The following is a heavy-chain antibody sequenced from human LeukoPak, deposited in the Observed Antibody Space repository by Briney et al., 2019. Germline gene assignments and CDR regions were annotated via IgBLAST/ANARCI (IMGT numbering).Heavy chain of an antibody. CDR1: AGSISSYY. D-gene: IGHD3-10*01. J-gene: IGHJ6*02. V-gene: IGHV4-59*01. CDR2: IYYSGST. CDR3: ARMTITMVRGAPYYYGMDV. Sequence: PSETLSLTCTVSAGSISSYYWSWIRQPPGKGLEWIGYIYYSGSTNYNPSLKSRVTISVDTSKNQFSLKLSSVTAADTAVYYCARMTITMVRGAPYYYGMDVWGQGTTVTVSS.